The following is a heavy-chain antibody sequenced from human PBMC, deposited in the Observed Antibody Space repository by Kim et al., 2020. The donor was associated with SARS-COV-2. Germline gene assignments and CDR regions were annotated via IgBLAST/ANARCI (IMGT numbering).Heavy chain of an antibody. D-gene: IGHD1-26*01. Sequence: ASVKVSCKASGYTFPSYAMHWVRQAPGQRLEWRGWINAGIGNTKYSQKFQGRVTMTRDTSASTAYMELSSLRSEDTAVYYCARDIGRSYSAYSDWGQRTLVTVSS. CDR3: ARDIGRSYSAYSD. CDR2: INAGIGNT. J-gene: IGHJ4*02. CDR1: GYTFPSYA. V-gene: IGHV1-3*01.